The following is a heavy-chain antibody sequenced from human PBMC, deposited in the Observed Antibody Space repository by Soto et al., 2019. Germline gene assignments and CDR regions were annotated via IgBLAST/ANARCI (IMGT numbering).Heavy chain of an antibody. D-gene: IGHD2-15*01. V-gene: IGHV3-23*01. CDR2: ISGSGGST. CDR3: AEDRHCSGGSCSGSLDY. CDR1: GFTFSSYA. Sequence: EVQVLESGGGLVQPGGSLRLSCAASGFTFSSYAMRWVRQAPGKGLEWVSVISGSGGSTYYAGSVKGRFTISRDNSKTTMYLQMNSLRAEDTAVYYCAEDRHCSGGSCSGSLDYWGRGTLVTVSS. J-gene: IGHJ4*02.